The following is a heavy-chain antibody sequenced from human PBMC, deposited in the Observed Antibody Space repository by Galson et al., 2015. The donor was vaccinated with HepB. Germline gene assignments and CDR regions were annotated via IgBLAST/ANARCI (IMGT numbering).Heavy chain of an antibody. V-gene: IGHV3-64D*06. Sequence: SLRLSCAASGFTFSSCAMHWVRQAPGKGLEHVATITAKGYSTYYADSVDDRFTISRDTSRNTLYLQMSSLRAEDTAVYYCVKELGDWNDALHIWGQGTMVTVSS. D-gene: IGHD1-1*01. CDR3: VKELGDWNDALHI. J-gene: IGHJ3*02. CDR2: ITAKGYST. CDR1: GFTFSSCA.